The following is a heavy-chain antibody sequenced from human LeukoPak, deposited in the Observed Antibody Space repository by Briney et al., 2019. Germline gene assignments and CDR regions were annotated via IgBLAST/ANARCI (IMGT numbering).Heavy chain of an antibody. D-gene: IGHD2-2*02. CDR3: ARDGIVVVPAAILRYYYYGMDV. J-gene: IGHJ6*02. CDR1: GFTFSNYW. V-gene: IGHV3-7*01. CDR2: IKEDGSEK. Sequence: GGSLRLSCAASGFTFSNYWMSWIRQAPGKGLEWLGHIKEDGSEKNCVDSVKGRFTISRDNAKNSLYLQMNSLRAEDTAVYYCARDGIVVVPAAILRYYYYGMDVWGQGTTVTVSS.